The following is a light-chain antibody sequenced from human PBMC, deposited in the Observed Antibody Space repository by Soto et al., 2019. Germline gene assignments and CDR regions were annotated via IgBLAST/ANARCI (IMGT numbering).Light chain of an antibody. V-gene: IGKV1-5*01. J-gene: IGKJ1*01. CDR2: DAS. CDR1: QSISSW. Sequence: DIQMNQSPSTLSAYVGDRVTITCRASQSISSWLAWYQQKPGKAPKLLIYDASSLESGVPSRFSGSGSGTEFTLTISCLQPDDFAPYYCQHYTSYSWTFAQGTKVDIK. CDR3: QHYTSYSWT.